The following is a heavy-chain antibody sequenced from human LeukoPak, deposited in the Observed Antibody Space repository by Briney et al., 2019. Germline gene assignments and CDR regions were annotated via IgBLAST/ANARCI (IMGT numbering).Heavy chain of an antibody. Sequence: SETLSLTCAVYGGSFSGYYWSWIRQPPGKGLEWIGEINHSGSTNYNPSLKSRVTISVDTSKNQFSLKLSSVTAADTAVYYCARGYRRDGYNLGSYFDYWGQGTLVTVSS. CDR1: GGSFSGYY. CDR2: INHSGST. CDR3: ARGYRRDGYNLGSYFDY. V-gene: IGHV4-34*01. J-gene: IGHJ4*02. D-gene: IGHD5-12*01.